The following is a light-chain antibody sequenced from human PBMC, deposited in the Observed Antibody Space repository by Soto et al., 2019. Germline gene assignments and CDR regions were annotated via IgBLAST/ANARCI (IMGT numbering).Light chain of an antibody. CDR1: SSDVGAYKY. V-gene: IGLV2-8*01. Sequence: QSALTQPPSASGSPGQSVTISCTGTSSDVGAYKYVSRYQQYPGKAPKLMIYEVTKRPLGVPDRFAGSKSGNTASLTVSGLQAEDEADYYCTSYVGNDIWVFGGGTKLTVL. CDR2: EVT. CDR3: TSYVGNDIWV. J-gene: IGLJ3*02.